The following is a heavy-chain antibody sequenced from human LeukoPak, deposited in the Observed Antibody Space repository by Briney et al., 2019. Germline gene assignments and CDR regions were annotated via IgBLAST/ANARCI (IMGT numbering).Heavy chain of an antibody. CDR1: GGSISSGDHY. J-gene: IGHJ4*02. V-gene: IGHV4-30-4*08. Sequence: SQTLSLTCTVSGGSISSGDHYWSWIRQPPGKGLEWIGYIYYSGSTYYNPSLKSRVTISVDTSKNQFSLKLSSVTAADTAVYYCARTSTYYDFWSGYRDFDYWGQGTLVTVSS. CDR2: IYYSGST. CDR3: ARTSTYYDFWSGYRDFDY. D-gene: IGHD3-3*01.